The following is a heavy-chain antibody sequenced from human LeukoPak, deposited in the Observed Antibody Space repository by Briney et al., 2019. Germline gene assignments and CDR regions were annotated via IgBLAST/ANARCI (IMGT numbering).Heavy chain of an antibody. CDR2: INHSGST. J-gene: IGHJ4*02. CDR3: ARGSHYYGSGSYYPFDY. V-gene: IGHV4-34*01. Sequence: SDTLSLICAVYGGSFSGYYWIWLRQPPGKGLAWIGEINHSGSTNYNPSLKSRVSRSVDTSKKQFSLKLSSVTAADTAVYYCARGSHYYGSGSYYPFDYWGQGTLVTVSS. CDR1: GGSFSGYY. D-gene: IGHD3-10*01.